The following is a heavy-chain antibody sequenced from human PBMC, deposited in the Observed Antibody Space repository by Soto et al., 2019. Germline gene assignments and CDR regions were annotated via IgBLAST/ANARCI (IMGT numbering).Heavy chain of an antibody. J-gene: IGHJ5*02. CDR3: AKGSIECSASVDL. CDR1: GFSFSSYA. V-gene: IGHV3-23*01. CDR2: ISARGGSS. D-gene: IGHD2-15*01. Sequence: DVQLLESGGGLVQPGGSLRLACGASGFSFSSYAMVWVRQAPGKGLEWVSVISARGGSSYFADSVKGRFTISRDNSKNVLSLELNSLRAEDTATYFCAKGSIECSASVDLWGQGTLVLVSS.